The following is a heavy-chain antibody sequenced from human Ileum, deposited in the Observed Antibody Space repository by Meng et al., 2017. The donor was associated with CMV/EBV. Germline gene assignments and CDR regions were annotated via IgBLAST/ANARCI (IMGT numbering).Heavy chain of an antibody. CDR3: ARRYCSSTTCYRAFDP. CDR2: MNPNSATT. V-gene: IGHV1-8*01. J-gene: IGHJ5*02. Sequence: YTFTSYDINWVRQATGQGLEWMGWMNPNSATTGYAQKFQGRVTMTRNTSISTAYMELSSLRSEDTAVYYCARRYCSSTTCYRAFDPWGQGTLVTVSS. D-gene: IGHD2-2*01. CDR1: YTFTSYD.